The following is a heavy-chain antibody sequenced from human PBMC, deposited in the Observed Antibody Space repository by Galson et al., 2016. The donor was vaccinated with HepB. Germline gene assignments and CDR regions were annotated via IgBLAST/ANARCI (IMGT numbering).Heavy chain of an antibody. Sequence: SETLSLTCTVSGDSIRSYYWGWIRQPPGQGLESVGYIYYSGSTYYNPSLKSRVTISLDTSKNQFSLKVSAVTAADTAVYYCARGFLGSDFWSGYCPTLDHWGQGTLVTVSS. CDR2: IYYSGST. V-gene: IGHV4-59*01. CDR3: ARGFLGSDFWSGYCPTLDH. CDR1: GDSIRSYY. D-gene: IGHD3-3*01. J-gene: IGHJ4*02.